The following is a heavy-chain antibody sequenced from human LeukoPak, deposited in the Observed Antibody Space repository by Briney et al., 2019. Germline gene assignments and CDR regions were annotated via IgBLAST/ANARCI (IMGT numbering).Heavy chain of an antibody. D-gene: IGHD3-3*01. CDR1: GGSISSYY. J-gene: IGHJ6*03. CDR2: IYTSGST. V-gene: IGHV4-4*09. Sequence: SETLSLTRTVSGGSISSYYWSWIRQPPGKGLEWIGYIYTSGSTNYNPSLKSRVTISVDTSKNQFSLKLSSVTAADTAVYYCARRIADFWSGYYYYYYMDVWGKGTTVTVSS. CDR3: ARRIADFWSGYYYYYYMDV.